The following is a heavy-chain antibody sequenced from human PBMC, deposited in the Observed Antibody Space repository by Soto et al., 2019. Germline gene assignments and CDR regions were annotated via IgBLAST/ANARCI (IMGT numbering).Heavy chain of an antibody. J-gene: IGHJ5*02. Sequence: SETLSLTCTVSGASVSTGYWSWIRQPPGKGLEWIGFMYFGVSFNYNPSLTSRVTISVETSKNQFSMTITSVTAADTAVYYCAKSYYDSTGLAVDPWGQGTLVTVSS. D-gene: IGHD1-26*01. CDR1: GASVSTGY. CDR2: MYFGVSF. V-gene: IGHV4-59*02. CDR3: AKSYYDSTGLAVDP.